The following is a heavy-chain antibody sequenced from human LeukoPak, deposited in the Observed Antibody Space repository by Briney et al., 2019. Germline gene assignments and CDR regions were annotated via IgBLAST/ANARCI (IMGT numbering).Heavy chain of an antibody. CDR3: ARPLGSLKEYWWFDP. CDR2: INPKSGVT. Sequence: ASVKVSCTASGYTFSDYYIHWLRQAPGQGLEWVGWINPKSGVTNFAQYFQGRVTMTRDTSSTTVYMELTRLRSDDTAVYYCARPLGSLKEYWWFDPWGQGTLVTVSS. D-gene: IGHD2/OR15-2a*01. CDR1: GYTFSDYY. J-gene: IGHJ5*02. V-gene: IGHV1-2*02.